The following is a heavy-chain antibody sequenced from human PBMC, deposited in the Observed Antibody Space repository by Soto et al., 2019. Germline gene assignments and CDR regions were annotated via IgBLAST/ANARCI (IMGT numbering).Heavy chain of an antibody. CDR2: IVVGSGNT. V-gene: IGHV1-58*01. D-gene: IGHD3-22*01. Sequence: GASVKVSCKASGFTFTSSAVQWVRQARGQRLEWIGWIVVGSGNTNYAQKFQERVTITRDMSTSTAYMELSSLRSEDTAVYYCAAVGGYSLMVDSYYGMDVGGQGTTVTVSS. CDR1: GFTFTSSA. J-gene: IGHJ6*02. CDR3: AAVGGYSLMVDSYYGMDV.